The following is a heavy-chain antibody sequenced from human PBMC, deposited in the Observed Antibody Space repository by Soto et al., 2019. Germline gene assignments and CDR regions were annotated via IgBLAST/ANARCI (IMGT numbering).Heavy chain of an antibody. J-gene: IGHJ6*02. D-gene: IGHD6-19*01. CDR2: ISGSGGST. V-gene: IGHV3-23*01. CDR1: GFTFSSYA. Sequence: GGSLRLSCAASGFTFSSYAMSWVRQAPGKGLEWVSAISGSGGSTYYADSVKGRFTISRDNSKNTLYLQMNSLRAEDTAVYYCAKEAVAGPYYYYYGMDVWGQGTTVTVSS. CDR3: AKEAVAGPYYYYYGMDV.